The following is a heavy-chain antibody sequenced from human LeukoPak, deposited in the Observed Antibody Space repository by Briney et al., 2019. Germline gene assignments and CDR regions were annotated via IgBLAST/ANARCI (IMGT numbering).Heavy chain of an antibody. D-gene: IGHD3-22*01. CDR3: ARSADSSGYPLSRFDY. V-gene: IGHV4-59*12. CDR1: GGSISSYY. Sequence: PSETLSLTCTVSGGSISSYYWSWIRQPPGKGLEWIGYIYHSGSTYYNPPLKSRVTISVDRSKNQFSLKLSSVTAADTAVYYCARSADSSGYPLSRFDYWGQGTLVTVSS. J-gene: IGHJ4*02. CDR2: IYHSGST.